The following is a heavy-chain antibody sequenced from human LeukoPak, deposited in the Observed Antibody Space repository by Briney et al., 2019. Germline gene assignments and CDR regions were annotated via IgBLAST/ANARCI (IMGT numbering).Heavy chain of an antibody. D-gene: IGHD6-19*01. CDR2: LYYSGSP. CDR1: GVLNSSYH. J-gene: IGHJ2*01. CDR3: ARSVEQWLAPDWYFDL. Sequence: SETLSLICTVSGVLNSSYHWIWIPHPPGKALEWIGYLYYSGSPNYNPSLKSRVTISVDTSKTQFSLKLSSVTAADTAVYYCARSVEQWLAPDWYFDLWGRGTLVTVSS. V-gene: IGHV4-59*08.